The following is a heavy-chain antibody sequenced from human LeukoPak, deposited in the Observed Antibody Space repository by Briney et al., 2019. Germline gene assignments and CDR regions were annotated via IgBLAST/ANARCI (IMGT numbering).Heavy chain of an antibody. V-gene: IGHV3-23*01. Sequence: GGSLRLSCAASGFTFSNYWMHWVRQAPGKGLVWVSAISDRGSSTYYADSVKGRFTISRDNSKNTLYLQMNSLRAEDTALYYCAKHRGQYFDYWGQGTLVTVSS. CDR1: GFTFSNYW. CDR3: AKHRGQYFDY. J-gene: IGHJ4*02. CDR2: ISDRGSST. D-gene: IGHD5-12*01.